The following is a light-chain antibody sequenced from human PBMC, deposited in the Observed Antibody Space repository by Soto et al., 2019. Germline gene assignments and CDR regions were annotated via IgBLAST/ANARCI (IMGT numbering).Light chain of an antibody. CDR3: QHLNSYPPMYT. Sequence: IQLTQSPSSLSASVGDRVTITCRASQGISSYLAWYQQKPGKAPKLLIYAASTLQSGVPSRFSGSGSGTDFTLTISSLQPEDFATYYCQHLNSYPPMYTFGQGTKLEIK. V-gene: IGKV1-9*01. CDR1: QGISSY. J-gene: IGKJ2*01. CDR2: AAS.